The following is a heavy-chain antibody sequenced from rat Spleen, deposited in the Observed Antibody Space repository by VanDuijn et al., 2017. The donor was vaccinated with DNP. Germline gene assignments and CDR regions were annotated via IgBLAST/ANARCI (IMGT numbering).Heavy chain of an antibody. V-gene: IGHV5-25*01. CDR3: ARHDYGSYYAMDA. J-gene: IGHJ4*01. CDR1: GFTFSNYD. Sequence: EVQLVESGGGLVQPGRSLKLSCAASGFTFSNYDMAWVRQAPTKGLEWVASISTSGGSTYYRDSVKGRFTVSRDNAKSTLYLQMDSLRSEDTATYYSARHDYGSYYAMDAWGQGTSVTVSS. CDR2: ISTSGGST. D-gene: IGHD1-3*01.